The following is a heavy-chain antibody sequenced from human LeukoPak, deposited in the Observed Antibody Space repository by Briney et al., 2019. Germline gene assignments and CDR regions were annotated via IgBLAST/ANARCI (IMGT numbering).Heavy chain of an antibody. CDR2: IYYSGST. V-gene: IGHV4-39*07. D-gene: IGHD6-13*01. CDR1: GGSISSSSYY. CDR3: ARGRRQQLPPYYYYYMDV. Sequence: SETLSLTCTVSGGSISSSSYYWGWIRQPPGKGLEWIGSIYYSGSTYYNPSLKSRVTISVDTSKNQFSLKLSSVTAADTAVYYCARGRRQQLPPYYYYYMDVWGKGTTVTVSS. J-gene: IGHJ6*03.